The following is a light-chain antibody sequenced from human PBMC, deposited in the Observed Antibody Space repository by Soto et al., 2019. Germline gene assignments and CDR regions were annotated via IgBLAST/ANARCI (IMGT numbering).Light chain of an antibody. V-gene: IGLV2-14*01. CDR2: DVS. Sequence: QSVLTQPASVSGSPGQSITISCTGTSSDVGGYNYVSWYQQHPGKAPKLMIYDVSNRPSGVSNRFSGSKSGNTASLTISGLQAEDEADYYCSSYTRSSHLPYVFGTGTKLTVL. CDR3: SSYTRSSHLPYV. CDR1: SSDVGGYNY. J-gene: IGLJ1*01.